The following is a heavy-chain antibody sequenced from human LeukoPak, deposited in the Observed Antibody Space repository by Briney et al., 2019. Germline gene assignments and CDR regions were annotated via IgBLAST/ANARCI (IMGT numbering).Heavy chain of an antibody. CDR3: ARGRYDSSGSPLTGWFDP. V-gene: IGHV1-8*01. D-gene: IGHD3-22*01. Sequence: GASVKVSCKASGYTFTSYDINWVRQATGQGLEWMGWMNPNSGNAGYAQKFRGRVTMTRNTSISTAYMELSSLRSEDTAVYYCARGRYDSSGSPLTGWFDPWGQGTLVTVSS. CDR1: GYTFTSYD. CDR2: MNPNSGNA. J-gene: IGHJ5*02.